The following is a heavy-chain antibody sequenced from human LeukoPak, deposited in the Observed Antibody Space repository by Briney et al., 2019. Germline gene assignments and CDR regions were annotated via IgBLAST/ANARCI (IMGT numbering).Heavy chain of an antibody. D-gene: IGHD3-10*01. CDR3: AIGGPYYYGSGPSPLYYYMDV. J-gene: IGHJ6*03. CDR1: GYTLTELS. CDR2: FDPGDGET. V-gene: IGHV1-24*01. Sequence: GASVKVSCKVSGYTLTELSMHWVRQAPGKGLEWMGGFDPGDGETIYAQKFQGRVTMTEDTSTDTAYMELSSLRSEDTAVYYCAIGGPYYYGSGPSPLYYYMDVWGKGTTVTVSS.